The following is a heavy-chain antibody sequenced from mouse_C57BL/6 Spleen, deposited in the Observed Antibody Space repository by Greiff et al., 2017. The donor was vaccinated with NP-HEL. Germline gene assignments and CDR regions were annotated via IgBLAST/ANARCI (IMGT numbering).Heavy chain of an antibody. CDR1: GYTFTSYW. J-gene: IGHJ1*03. Sequence: QVQLQQPGAELVRPGTSVKLSCKASGYTFTSYWMHWVKQRPGQGLEWIGVIDPSDSYTNYNQKFKGKATLTVDTSSSTAYMQLSSLTSEDSAVYYCARHDVYYVNWYFDVWGTGTTVTVSS. CDR3: ARHDVYYVNWYFDV. D-gene: IGHD2-3*01. CDR2: IDPSDSYT. V-gene: IGHV1-59*01.